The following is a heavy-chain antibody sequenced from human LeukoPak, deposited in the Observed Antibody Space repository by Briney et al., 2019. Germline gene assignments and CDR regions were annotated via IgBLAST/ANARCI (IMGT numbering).Heavy chain of an antibody. Sequence: GGSLRLSCAASGFTVSSYYMSWVRQAPGKGLEWVAVIYNGGSTYYADSVMGGCTIGRDNSKNTKYNQMNSLRAEDTAVYYSARDGSVTPHDYCDGMDVWGQGTTVTVSS. D-gene: IGHD2-2*03. CDR2: IYNGGST. CDR1: GFTVSSYY. V-gene: IGHV3-53*05. J-gene: IGHJ6*02. CDR3: ARDGSVTPHDYCDGMDV.